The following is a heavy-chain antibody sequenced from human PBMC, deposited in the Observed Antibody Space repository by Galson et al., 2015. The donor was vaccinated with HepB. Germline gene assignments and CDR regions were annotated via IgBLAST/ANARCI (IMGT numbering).Heavy chain of an antibody. CDR1: GYTFTSYG. J-gene: IGHJ5*02. CDR3: ARDFLGTSRVGSWFDP. CDR2: ISAYNGNT. V-gene: IGHV1-18*01. D-gene: IGHD2-2*01. Sequence: SVKVSCKASGYTFTSYGISWVRQAPGQGLEWMGWISAYNGNTNYAQKLQGRVTMTTDTSTSTAYMELRSLRSDDTAVYYCARDFLGTSRVGSWFDPWGQGTLVTVSS.